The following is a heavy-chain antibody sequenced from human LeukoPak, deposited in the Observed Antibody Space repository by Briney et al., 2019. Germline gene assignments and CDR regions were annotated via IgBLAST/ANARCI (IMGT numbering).Heavy chain of an antibody. V-gene: IGHV1-18*01. CDR2: ISAYNGDT. CDR1: GYTFTTYG. D-gene: IGHD3-22*01. J-gene: IGHJ4*02. Sequence: GASVKVSCKASGYTFTTYGISWVRQAPGQGLEWMGWISAYNGDTNYAQRLQGRVTMTTDTSTSTAYMELRSLRSDDTAVYYCARASITMITLDYWGQGTLVTVSS. CDR3: ARASITMITLDY.